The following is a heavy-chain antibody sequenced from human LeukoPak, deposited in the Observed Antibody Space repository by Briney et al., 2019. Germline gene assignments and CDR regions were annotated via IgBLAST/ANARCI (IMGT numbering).Heavy chain of an antibody. J-gene: IGHJ3*02. V-gene: IGHV4-39*02. CDR3: AREVRDGYNSYAFDI. CDR1: GGSISSSSYY. CDR2: ICDSGST. Sequence: SETLSLTCTVSGGSISSSSYYWGWIRQPPGKGLEWIGSICDSGSTYSNRSRKTRATISVDTSKNQFSLKLSSVTAVDTAVYYCAREVRDGYNSYAFDIWGQGTMVTVSS. D-gene: IGHD5-24*01.